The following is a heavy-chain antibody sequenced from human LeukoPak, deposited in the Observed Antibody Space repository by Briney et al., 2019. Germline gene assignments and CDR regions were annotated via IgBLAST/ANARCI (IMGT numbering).Heavy chain of an antibody. V-gene: IGHV1-8*03. Sequence: GASVKVSCKASGYTFTSYDINWLRQATRQGLEWMGWMNPNSGNTGYAQKFQGRVTITRNTSISTAYMELSSLRSEDTAVYYCASTWEPELLHDALDIWGQGTMVTVSS. J-gene: IGHJ3*02. CDR3: ASTWEPELLHDALDI. D-gene: IGHD1-26*01. CDR1: GYTFTSYD. CDR2: MNPNSGNT.